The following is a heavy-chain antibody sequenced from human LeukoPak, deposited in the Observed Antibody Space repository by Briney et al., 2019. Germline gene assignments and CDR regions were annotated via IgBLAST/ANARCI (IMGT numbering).Heavy chain of an antibody. CDR3: ARDTYSSWYYSYYMDV. J-gene: IGHJ6*03. D-gene: IGHD6-13*01. Sequence: GGSLRLSCAASGFTFSDYWMNWVRQAPGKGLEWVANINQDGSEKYYVDSVKGRFTISRDNAKNSLYLQMNSLRAEDTAVYYCARDTYSSWYYSYYMDVWGKGTTVTVSS. CDR2: INQDGSEK. V-gene: IGHV3-7*01. CDR1: GFTFSDYW.